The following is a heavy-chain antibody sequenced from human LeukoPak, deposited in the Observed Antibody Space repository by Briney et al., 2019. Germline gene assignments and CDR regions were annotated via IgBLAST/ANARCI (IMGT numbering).Heavy chain of an antibody. CDR2: ISSSTNTI. D-gene: IGHD1-26*01. CDR3: ATSGSYRFDY. J-gene: IGHJ4*02. Sequence: GGSLTLSCAASGITFTSAWMMWVRQAPGKGLEWVSYISSSTNTIYYADSVKGRFTISRDNAQNSLSLQMNSLRDEDTAVYYCATSGSYRFDYWGQGTLVTVSS. V-gene: IGHV3-48*02. CDR1: GITFTSAW.